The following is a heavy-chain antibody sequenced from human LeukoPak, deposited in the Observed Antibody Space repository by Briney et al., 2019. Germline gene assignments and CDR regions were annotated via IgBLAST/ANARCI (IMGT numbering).Heavy chain of an antibody. V-gene: IGHV4-30-4*01. Sequence: SETQTLTCTVSGGSINSDDYYWTWIRQPPGKGLEWIGYIYNSGSTYYNPSLKSRVIISVDTSKNQFSLKLSSVTAADTAVYYCARVFDALSAEYDYVGGSNRFFDDCGGGRLVTVSS. CDR2: IYNSGST. CDR1: GGSINSDDYY. CDR3: ARVFDALSAEYDYVGGSNRFFDD. D-gene: IGHD3-16*02. J-gene: IGHJ4*02.